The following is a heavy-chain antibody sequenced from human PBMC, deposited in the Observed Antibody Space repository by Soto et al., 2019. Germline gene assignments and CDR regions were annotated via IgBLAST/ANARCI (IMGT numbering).Heavy chain of an antibody. J-gene: IGHJ5*02. V-gene: IGHV4-31*03. D-gene: IGHD2-2*03. CDR1: GGSISSDGYY. CDR2: IYYSGSS. CDR3: ARDLGHCTCTFCRETGWLDP. Sequence: QVQLQESGPGLVKPSQTLSLTCTVSGGSISSDGYYWNWIRHHPGKGLEWIGYIYYSGSSYYNPSLRTRVTMSLDTSKYQFSLTLSSVTAADTAVFYCARDLGHCTCTFCRETGWLDPWGQGTLVTVSS.